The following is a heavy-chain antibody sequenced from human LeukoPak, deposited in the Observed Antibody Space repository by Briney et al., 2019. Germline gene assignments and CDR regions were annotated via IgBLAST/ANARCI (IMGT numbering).Heavy chain of an antibody. J-gene: IGHJ4*02. CDR3: ARDPPWKMHLWLYYFDY. D-gene: IGHD5-18*01. CDR2: IKQDGSET. Sequence: GGSLRLSCAASGFTFSSYWMSWVRQAPGKGLEWVANIKQDGSETYYVDSVKGRFTISRDNAKNSLYLQVNSLSAEDTAVYYCARDPPWKMHLWLYYFDYWGQGTLVTVSS. CDR1: GFTFSSYW. V-gene: IGHV3-7*01.